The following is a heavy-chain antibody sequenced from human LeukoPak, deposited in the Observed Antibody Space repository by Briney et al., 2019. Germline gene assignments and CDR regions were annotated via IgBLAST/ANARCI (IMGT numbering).Heavy chain of an antibody. J-gene: IGHJ6*02. Sequence: PGGSLRLSCAASGFTFSSYSMNWVRQAPGKGLEWVSSIGSSSSYIYYADSVKGRFTISRDNAKSSLYLQMNSLRAEDTAVYYCARGTPSSSGWLYYGMDVWGQGTTVTVSS. CDR2: IGSSSSYI. CDR1: GFTFSSYS. CDR3: ARGTPSSSGWLYYGMDV. D-gene: IGHD6-19*01. V-gene: IGHV3-21*01.